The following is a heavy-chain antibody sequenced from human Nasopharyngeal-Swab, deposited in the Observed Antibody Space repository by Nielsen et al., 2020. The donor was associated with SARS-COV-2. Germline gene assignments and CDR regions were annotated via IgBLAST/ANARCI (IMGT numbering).Heavy chain of an antibody. Sequence: GESLKISCAASGFTVSSNYTSWVRQAPGKGLEWVSIIYSGGSTHYADSVTGRFTISRDNSKNTVHLQMKSLRAEDTAIYYCARDNDEYGMDVWGQGTTVTVSS. D-gene: IGHD1-1*01. J-gene: IGHJ6*02. V-gene: IGHV3-53*01. CDR2: IYSGGST. CDR1: GFTVSSNY. CDR3: ARDNDEYGMDV.